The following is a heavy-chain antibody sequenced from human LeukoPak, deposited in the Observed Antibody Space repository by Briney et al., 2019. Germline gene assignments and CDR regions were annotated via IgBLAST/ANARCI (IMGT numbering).Heavy chain of an antibody. Sequence: SQTLSLTCTVSGGSISSGDYYWSWIRQPPGKGLEWIGYIYYSGTTYYNPSLKSRVTITVDTSKNQFSLKLTSVTAADTVVYCCARGPYGSGSYYWGQGTLVTVSS. J-gene: IGHJ4*02. CDR1: GGSISSGDYY. V-gene: IGHV4-30-4*01. CDR3: ARGPYGSGSYY. CDR2: IYYSGTT. D-gene: IGHD3-10*01.